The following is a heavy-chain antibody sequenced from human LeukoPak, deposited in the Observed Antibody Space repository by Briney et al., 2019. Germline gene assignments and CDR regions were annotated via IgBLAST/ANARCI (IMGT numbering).Heavy chain of an antibody. J-gene: IGHJ4*02. CDR2: ISGSGGST. D-gene: IGHD4-23*01. V-gene: IGHV3-23*01. CDR3: ARDPTAVANLPQYYLDY. Sequence: GGSLTLSCAASGFTFSSYAMSWVRQAPGRGLEWVSAISGSGGSTYYADSVKGRFTISRDNSKNTLYLQMNSLRVEDTAMYYCARDPTAVANLPQYYLDYWGQGILVTVSS. CDR1: GFTFSSYA.